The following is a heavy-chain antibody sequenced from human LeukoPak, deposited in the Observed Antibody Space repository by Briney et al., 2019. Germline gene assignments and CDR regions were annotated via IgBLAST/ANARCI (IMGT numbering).Heavy chain of an antibody. V-gene: IGHV4-59*01. CDR2: IYCSGTT. D-gene: IGHD3-10*01. CDR1: GGSISSYY. Sequence: SETLSLTCTVSGGSISSYYWSWIRQPPGKGLQWIGYIYCSGTTNYNPSLKSRVTISVDTSKNQFSLKLSSVTAADTAVYYCARDLRITMVRGVISGMDVWGKGTTVTVSS. CDR3: ARDLRITMVRGVISGMDV. J-gene: IGHJ6*04.